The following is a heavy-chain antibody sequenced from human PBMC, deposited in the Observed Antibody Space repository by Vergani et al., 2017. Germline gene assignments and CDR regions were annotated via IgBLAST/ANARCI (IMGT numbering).Heavy chain of an antibody. CDR2: INHSGST. CDR1: GGSFSGYY. V-gene: IGHV4-34*01. J-gene: IGHJ6*03. CDR3: ARAVRGVIMLSYYYYYYIDV. Sequence: QVQLQQWGAGLLKPSETLSLTCAVYGGSFSGYYWSWIRQPPGKGLEWIGEINHSGSTNYNPPLKSRVTISVDTSKNQFSLKLSSVTAADTAVYYCARAVRGVIMLSYYYYYYIDVWGKGTTVTVSS. D-gene: IGHD3-10*01.